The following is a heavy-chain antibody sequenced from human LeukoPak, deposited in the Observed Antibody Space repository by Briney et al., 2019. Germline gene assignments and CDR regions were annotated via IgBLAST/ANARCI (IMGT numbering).Heavy chain of an antibody. D-gene: IGHD2/OR15-2a*01. V-gene: IGHV3-7*01. CDR2: INEGGNSK. Sequence: GGSLRLSCAASGFTFSAYWMTWVRQAPGKGLEWVANINEGGNSKYYVDSVRGRFTISRDKTKDLLHLQMSSLRAEDTAVYYCARDWFHAIDYWGQGTLVTVSS. CDR3: ARDWFHAIDY. CDR1: GFTFSAYW. J-gene: IGHJ4*02.